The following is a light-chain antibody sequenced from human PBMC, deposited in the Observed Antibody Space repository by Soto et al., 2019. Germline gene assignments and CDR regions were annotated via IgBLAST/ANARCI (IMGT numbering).Light chain of an antibody. V-gene: IGKV1-5*03. CDR2: EAS. J-gene: IGKJ1*01. CDR1: QSISDS. Sequence: DIQMTQSPSTLSASVGDRVTITCRASQSISDSLAWYQQKPGKDPKLLLYEASSLKSGVTSRFSGRRSETEYTLTISSLQPDDFATYYCQQYNGYWTFGQGTKVEIK. CDR3: QQYNGYWT.